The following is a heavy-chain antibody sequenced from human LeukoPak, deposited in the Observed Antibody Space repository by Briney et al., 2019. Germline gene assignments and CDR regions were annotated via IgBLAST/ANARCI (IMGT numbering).Heavy chain of an antibody. CDR1: GYTFTGYY. Sequence: GASVKVSCKASGYTFTGYYMHWVRQAPGQGLEWMGWINPNSGGTNYAQKFQGRVTMTRDTSISTAYMELSRLRSDDTAVYYCARGVTMVRGVMNPLTYWGQGTLVTVSS. J-gene: IGHJ4*02. D-gene: IGHD3-10*01. CDR3: ARGVTMVRGVMNPLTY. V-gene: IGHV1-2*02. CDR2: INPNSGGT.